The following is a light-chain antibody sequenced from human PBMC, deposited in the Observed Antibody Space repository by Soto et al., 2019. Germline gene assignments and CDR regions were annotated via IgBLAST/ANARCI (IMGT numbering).Light chain of an antibody. CDR2: TVS. Sequence: DIVMTQTPLSLPVTPGEPASISCRSSQSLLNSDDGNTYLDWYLQKPGQSPQLLIYTVSYRASGVPDRFSGSGSGTDFTLRISRVEAEDVGVYYCMQRIDFPITFGLGTRLDLK. CDR3: MQRIDFPIT. CDR1: QSLLNSDDGNTY. J-gene: IGKJ5*01. V-gene: IGKV2-40*01.